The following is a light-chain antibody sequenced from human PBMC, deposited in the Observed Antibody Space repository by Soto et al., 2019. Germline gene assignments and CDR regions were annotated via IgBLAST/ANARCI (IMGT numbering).Light chain of an antibody. CDR1: SSNIGSNY. V-gene: IGLV1-47*01. Sequence: QSVLTQPPSASGTPGQRVTISCSGSSSNIGSNYVFWYQQLPVTTPKLLIYRNNQRPSGVPDRFSGSKSGTSASLAISGLRSEDESDYYCAAWDDSLSGVVVGGGTKVTVL. CDR2: RNN. CDR3: AAWDDSLSGVV. J-gene: IGLJ2*01.